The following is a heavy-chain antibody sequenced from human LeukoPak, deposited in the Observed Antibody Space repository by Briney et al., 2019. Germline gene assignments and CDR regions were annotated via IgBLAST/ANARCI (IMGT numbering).Heavy chain of an antibody. Sequence: PSETLSLTCTVSGGSISSGDYYWSWIRQPPGKGLEGIGYIYYSGSIYYNPSLKSRVTISVDTSKNQFSLKLSSVTAADTAVYYCAREYSSSSADYFDYWGQGTLVTVSS. J-gene: IGHJ4*02. CDR2: IYYSGSI. D-gene: IGHD6-6*01. V-gene: IGHV4-30-4*01. CDR1: GGSISSGDYY. CDR3: AREYSSSSADYFDY.